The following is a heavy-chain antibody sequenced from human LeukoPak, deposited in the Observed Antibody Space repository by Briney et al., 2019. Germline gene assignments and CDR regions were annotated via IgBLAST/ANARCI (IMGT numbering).Heavy chain of an antibody. J-gene: IGHJ4*02. CDR2: ISGSGGST. CDR3: ARRVATYYFDY. V-gene: IGHV3-23*01. Sequence: GGSLRLSCAASGFTFSRYAMSWVREAPGKGLEWVSAISGSGGSTYHADSVKGRITISRDNSKNTLYLQMSSLRAEDTAVYYCARRVATYYFDYWGQGTLVTVSS. CDR1: GFTFSRYA. D-gene: IGHD5-12*01.